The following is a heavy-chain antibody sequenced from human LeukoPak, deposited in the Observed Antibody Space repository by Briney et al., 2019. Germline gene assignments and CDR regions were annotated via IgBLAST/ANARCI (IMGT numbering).Heavy chain of an antibody. J-gene: IGHJ4*02. Sequence: KPSETLSLTCTVSAYSISSGYYWGWIRQPPGKGLEWIGSIYHSGTTYYNPSLKSRVTISVDTSKNQFSLKLSSVTAADTAVYYCARDYNNLMGYWGQGTLVTVSS. CDR1: AYSISSGYY. V-gene: IGHV4-38-2*02. CDR3: ARDYNNLMGY. D-gene: IGHD1-14*01. CDR2: IYHSGTT.